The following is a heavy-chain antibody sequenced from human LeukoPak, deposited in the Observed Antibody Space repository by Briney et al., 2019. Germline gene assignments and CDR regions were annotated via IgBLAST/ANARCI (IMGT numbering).Heavy chain of an antibody. CDR1: GYTFTVYG. J-gene: IGHJ6*03. D-gene: IGHD5-24*01. V-gene: IGHV1-18*01. CDR3: ARGPPHRDYYYYYMDV. CDR2: ISAYNGNT. Sequence: ASLRVSSKASGYTFTVYGISWGRQAPGQGGEWMGCISAYNGNTNYGQKLQGRVTMSTDTSTSTAYMDLRSLRSDDTAVYYCARGPPHRDYYYYYMDVWGTGTTVTVSS.